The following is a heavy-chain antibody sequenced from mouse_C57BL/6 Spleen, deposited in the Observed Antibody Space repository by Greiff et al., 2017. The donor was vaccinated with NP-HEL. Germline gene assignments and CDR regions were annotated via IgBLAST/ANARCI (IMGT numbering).Heavy chain of an antibody. CDR2: ISSGSSTI. D-gene: IGHD1-1*01. CDR1: GFTFSDYG. CDR3: ARAYGIPYYFDY. J-gene: IGHJ2*01. Sequence: EVQLVESGGGLVKPGGSLKLSCAASGFTFSDYGMHWVRQAPEKGLEWVAYISSGSSTIYYADTVKGRFTISRDNAKNTLFLQMTSLRSEDTAMYYCARAYGIPYYFDYWGQGTTLTVSS. V-gene: IGHV5-17*01.